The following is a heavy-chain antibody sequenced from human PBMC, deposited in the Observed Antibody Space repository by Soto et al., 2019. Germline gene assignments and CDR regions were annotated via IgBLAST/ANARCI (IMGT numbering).Heavy chain of an antibody. V-gene: IGHV4-34*01. CDR1: GGAFSGYY. CDR3: ARICPVAGTYYYGMDV. D-gene: IGHD6-19*01. J-gene: IGHJ6*02. Sequence: SETPSPPRAGYGGAFSGYYWSGVRQPPGKGLEWIGEINHSGSTNYNPSLKSRVTISVDTSKNQFSLKLSSVTAADTAVYYCARICPVAGTYYYGMDVLGQGTTVTVSS. CDR2: INHSGST.